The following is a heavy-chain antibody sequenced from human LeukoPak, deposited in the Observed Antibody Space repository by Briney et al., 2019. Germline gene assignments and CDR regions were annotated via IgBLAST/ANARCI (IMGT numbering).Heavy chain of an antibody. CDR3: ARDGYNPIDY. CDR1: GGSISSSTYY. V-gene: IGHV4-39*02. Sequence: SETLSLTCTVSGGSISSSTYYWGWIRQPPGKGLEWIGTIYYSGSSYYNPSPKSRVTISVDTSKNQFSLKLGSVTAADTAVYYCARDGYNPIDYWGHGTLVTVSS. D-gene: IGHD5-18*01. J-gene: IGHJ4*01. CDR2: IYYSGSS.